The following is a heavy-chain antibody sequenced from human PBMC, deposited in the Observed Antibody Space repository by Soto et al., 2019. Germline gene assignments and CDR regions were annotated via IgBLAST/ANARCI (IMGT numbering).Heavy chain of an antibody. CDR3: ARDPIRGRDGYNGF. Sequence: EVQLVESGGGLIQPGGSLRLSCAASGFTVSSNYMSWVRQAPGKGLEWVSVIYSGGSTYYADSVKGRFTISRDNSKKTLYLQMNSLRAEDTAVYYCARDPIRGRDGYNGFWGQGTLVTVSS. V-gene: IGHV3-53*01. J-gene: IGHJ4*02. D-gene: IGHD5-12*01. CDR1: GFTVSSNY. CDR2: IYSGGST.